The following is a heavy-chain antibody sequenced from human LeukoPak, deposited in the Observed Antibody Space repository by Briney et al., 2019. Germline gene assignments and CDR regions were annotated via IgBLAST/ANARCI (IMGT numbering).Heavy chain of an antibody. Sequence: PSETLSLTCVVYGGSFSGYYWNWIRQPPGKGLEWIGEINHSGSTNYNPSLKSRVTISVDPSKSQLSLEVSSVTAADTAVSYCATGMALAAVFDYWGQGTLVTVSS. CDR1: GGSFSGYY. CDR3: ATGMALAAVFDY. V-gene: IGHV4-34*01. CDR2: INHSGST. J-gene: IGHJ4*02. D-gene: IGHD2-15*01.